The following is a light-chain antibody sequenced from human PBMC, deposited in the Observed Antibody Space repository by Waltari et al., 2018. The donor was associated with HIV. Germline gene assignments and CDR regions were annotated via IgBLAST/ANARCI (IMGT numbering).Light chain of an antibody. Sequence: QSALTQPRSVSGSPGQSVTISCTGTSSDVGGYNYVSWYQQHPGKAPPLMIYDVSKRPSVGPDRFSGSKSGNTASLTISGLQAEDEADYYCCSYAGSYTGVFGGGTKLTVL. J-gene: IGLJ2*01. CDR2: DVS. V-gene: IGLV2-11*01. CDR1: SSDVGGYNY. CDR3: CSYAGSYTGV.